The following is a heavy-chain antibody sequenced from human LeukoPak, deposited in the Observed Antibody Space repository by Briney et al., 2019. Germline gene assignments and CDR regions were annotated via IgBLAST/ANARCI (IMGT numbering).Heavy chain of an antibody. V-gene: IGHV1-2*02. CDR1: GYTFTGYY. J-gene: IGHJ3*02. CDR2: INPNSGDT. CDR3: ASQGYYDSSGYYWWGAFDI. D-gene: IGHD3-22*01. Sequence: ASVKVSCKASGYTFTGYYMHWVRQAPGQGLEWMGWINPNSGDTNYAQKFQGRVTMTRDTSISTAYMELSRLRSDDTAVYYCASQGYYDSSGYYWWGAFDIWGQGTMVTVSS.